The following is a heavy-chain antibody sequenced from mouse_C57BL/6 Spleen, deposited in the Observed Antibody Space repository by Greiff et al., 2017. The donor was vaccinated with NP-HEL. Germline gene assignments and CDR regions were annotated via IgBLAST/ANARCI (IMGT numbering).Heavy chain of an antibody. CDR1: GYTFTSYW. CDR2: INPSNGGT. Sequence: VQLQQSGTELVKPGASVKLSCKASGYTFTSYWMHWVKQRPGQGLEWIGNINPSNGGTNYNEKFKSKATLTVDKSSSTAYMQLSSLTSEDSAVYYCARGGIYYYGSSLYYYAMDYWGQGTSVTVSS. J-gene: IGHJ4*01. CDR3: ARGGIYYYGSSLYYYAMDY. V-gene: IGHV1-53*01. D-gene: IGHD1-1*01.